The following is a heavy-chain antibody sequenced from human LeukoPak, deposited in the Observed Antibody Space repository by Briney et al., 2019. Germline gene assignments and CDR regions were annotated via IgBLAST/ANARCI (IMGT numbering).Heavy chain of an antibody. D-gene: IGHD3-22*01. CDR3: ARDLGYYYDSSGYYRPPYFDY. Sequence: SETLSLTCTVSGGSISSYYGSWIRQPPGKGLEWIGYIYYSGSTNYNPSLKSRVTTSVDTSKNQFSLKLSSVTAADTAVYYCARDLGYYYDSSGYYRPPYFDYWGQGTLVTVSS. CDR1: GGSISSYY. J-gene: IGHJ4*02. V-gene: IGHV4-59*12. CDR2: IYYSGST.